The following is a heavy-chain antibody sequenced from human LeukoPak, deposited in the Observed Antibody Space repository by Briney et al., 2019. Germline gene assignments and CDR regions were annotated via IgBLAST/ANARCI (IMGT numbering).Heavy chain of an antibody. D-gene: IGHD2-2*01. CDR2: ISAYNGNT. Sequence: VASVKVSCKASGYTFTSYGISWVRQAPGQGLEWMGWISAYNGNTNYAQKLQGRVTMTTDTSTSTAYMELRSLRSDDTAVYYCARGDRSSTSCYPGSGSGYYFDYWGQGTLVTVSS. J-gene: IGHJ4*02. CDR1: GYTFTSYG. V-gene: IGHV1-18*01. CDR3: ARGDRSSTSCYPGSGSGYYFDY.